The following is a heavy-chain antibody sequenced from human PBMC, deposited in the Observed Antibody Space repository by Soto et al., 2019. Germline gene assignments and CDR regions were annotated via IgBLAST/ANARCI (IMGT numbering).Heavy chain of an antibody. CDR3: ARGPRESGESLLFDS. J-gene: IGHJ5*01. Sequence: ASVKVSCKASGDTFSTYEINWVRRAAGQGLEWMGRMNPDNGNTGYAQKFQDRVTMTRNTSISTAYMELSSLRSDDTAVYYCARGPRESGESLLFDSWGQGALVTVSS. CDR1: GDTFSTYE. V-gene: IGHV1-8*01. CDR2: MNPDNGNT. D-gene: IGHD3-3*01.